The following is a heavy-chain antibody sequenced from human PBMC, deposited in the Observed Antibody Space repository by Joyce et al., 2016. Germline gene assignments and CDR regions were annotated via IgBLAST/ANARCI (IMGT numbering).Heavy chain of an antibody. CDR1: GDAFIYHY. V-gene: IGHV4-34*04. D-gene: IGHD1-26*01. CDR3: VRGSLDSGSYYFDY. J-gene: IGHJ4*02. Sequence: QVQLQQWGAGLVKPSETLSLICAVSGDAFIYHYWTWIRQPPGKGLEWIGEINHRGSTNDNPSLMSRATISLDTSKNQFSRELVSVTAADMAVYYCVRGSLDSGSYYFDYWGQGTLVTVSS. CDR2: INHRGST.